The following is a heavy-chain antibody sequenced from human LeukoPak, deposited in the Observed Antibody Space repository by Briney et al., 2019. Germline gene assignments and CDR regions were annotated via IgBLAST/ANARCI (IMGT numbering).Heavy chain of an antibody. V-gene: IGHV3-64D*06. J-gene: IGHJ4*02. Sequence: GGSLRLSCSASGFTFSDYSMHWVRQGPGKGLEYVSAIRSNGGGTNYADSVKGSFTISRDNSKNTLYLQMSSLRVEDTAVYYCVRLGGNDSDYWGQGTLVTASS. CDR2: IRSNGGGT. CDR3: VRLGGNDSDY. CDR1: GFTFSDYS. D-gene: IGHD1-26*01.